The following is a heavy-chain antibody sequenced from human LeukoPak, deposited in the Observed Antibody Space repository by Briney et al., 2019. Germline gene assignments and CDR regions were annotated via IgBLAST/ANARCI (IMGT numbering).Heavy chain of an antibody. Sequence: ASVKVSCKAPGYTFTGYYMHWVRQAPGQGLEWMGWINPNSGGTNYAQKFQGRVTMTRDTSISTAYMELSRLRSDDTAVYYCARGPVLRPMPDVWGQGTTVTVSS. V-gene: IGHV1-2*02. CDR3: ARGPVLRPMPDV. CDR2: INPNSGGT. CDR1: GYTFTGYY. J-gene: IGHJ6*02. D-gene: IGHD3-3*01.